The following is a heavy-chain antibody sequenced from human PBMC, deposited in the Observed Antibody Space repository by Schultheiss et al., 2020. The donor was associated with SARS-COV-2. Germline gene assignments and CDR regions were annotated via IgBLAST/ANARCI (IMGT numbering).Heavy chain of an antibody. D-gene: IGHD3-22*01. CDR2: IYYSGST. CDR1: GGSISSSSYY. V-gene: IGHV4-39*01. Sequence: SETLSPTCTVSGGSISSSSYYWGWIRQPPGKGLEWIGSIYYSGSTYYNPSLKSRVTISVDTSKNQFSLKLSSVTAADTAVYYCARHTYYYDSSGPYWYFDLWGRGTLVTVSS. CDR3: ARHTYYYDSSGPYWYFDL. J-gene: IGHJ2*01.